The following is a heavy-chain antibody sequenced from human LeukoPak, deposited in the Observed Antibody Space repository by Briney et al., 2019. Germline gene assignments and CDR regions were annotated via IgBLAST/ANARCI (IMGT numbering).Heavy chain of an antibody. J-gene: IGHJ4*02. D-gene: IGHD6-6*01. CDR3: ARGTSIRTFDY. Sequence: SETLSLTCAVYGGSFSGYYWSWIRQPPGKGLEWIGEINHSGSTNYNPSLKSRVTISVDTSKNQFSLQLSSVTAADTAVYYCARGTSIRTFDYWGQGTLVTVSS. V-gene: IGHV4-34*01. CDR2: INHSGST. CDR1: GGSFSGYY.